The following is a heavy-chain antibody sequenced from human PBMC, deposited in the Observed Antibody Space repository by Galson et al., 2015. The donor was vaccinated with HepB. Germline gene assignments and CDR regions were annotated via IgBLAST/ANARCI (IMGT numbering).Heavy chain of an antibody. CDR3: AKTLGGDYYYGMDV. D-gene: IGHD3-16*01. V-gene: IGHV3-53*01. J-gene: IGHJ6*02. CDR2: IYSGGNT. Sequence: SLRLSCAASGFTVSSKFMSWVRQAPGMGLEWVSVIYSGGNTYYADSVKGRFTISRDNSKNTLYLQMNSLRAEDTAVYYCAKTLGGDYYYGMDVWGQGTTVTVSS. CDR1: GFTVSSKF.